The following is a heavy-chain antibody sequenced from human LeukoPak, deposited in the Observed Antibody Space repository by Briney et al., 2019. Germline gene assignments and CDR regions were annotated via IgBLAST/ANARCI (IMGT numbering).Heavy chain of an antibody. Sequence: KPSETLSLTCAVYGGSFSGYYWSWIRQPPGKGLEWIGEINHSGSTNYNPSLKSRVTISVDTSKNQFSLKLSSVTAADTAVYYCASRITYYDFWSGYYTGGPFDYWGQGTLVTVSS. V-gene: IGHV4-34*01. CDR2: INHSGST. J-gene: IGHJ4*02. CDR1: GGSFSGYY. CDR3: ASRITYYDFWSGYYTGGPFDY. D-gene: IGHD3-3*01.